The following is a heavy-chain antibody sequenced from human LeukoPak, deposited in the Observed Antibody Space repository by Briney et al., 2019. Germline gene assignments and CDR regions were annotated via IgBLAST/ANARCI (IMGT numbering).Heavy chain of an antibody. CDR2: IYYSGST. CDR1: GGSISSYY. Sequence: SETLSLTCTVSGGSISSYYWSWIRQPPGKGLERIGYIYYSGSTNYNPSLKSRVTISVDTSKNQFSLKLSSVTAADTAVYYCARESREEMATIGWFDPWGQGTLVTVSS. V-gene: IGHV4-59*01. CDR3: ARESREEMATIGWFDP. D-gene: IGHD5-24*01. J-gene: IGHJ5*02.